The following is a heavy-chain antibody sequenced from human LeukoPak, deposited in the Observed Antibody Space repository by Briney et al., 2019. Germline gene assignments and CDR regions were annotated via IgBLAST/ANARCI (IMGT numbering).Heavy chain of an antibody. J-gene: IGHJ4*02. CDR2: IYYSGST. Sequence: SQTLSLTCTASGGSISSGGYYWSWIRQPPGKGLEWIGYIYYSGSTYYNPSLKSRVTISVDTSKNQFSLKLSSVTAADTAVYYCARENLGYYYDSSGYYDPALWGQGTLVTVSS. CDR1: GGSISSGGYY. V-gene: IGHV4-30-4*01. D-gene: IGHD3-22*01. CDR3: ARENLGYYYDSSGYYDPAL.